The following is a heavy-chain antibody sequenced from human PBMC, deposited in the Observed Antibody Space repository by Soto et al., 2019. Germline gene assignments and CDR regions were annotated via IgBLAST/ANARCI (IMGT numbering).Heavy chain of an antibody. D-gene: IGHD2-21*02. CDR2: VSAYNGNT. CDR3: ARDLVGIVVVTAIFQSDYYYGMDV. J-gene: IGHJ6*02. CDR1: GYTFTSYG. Sequence: ASVKVSCKASGYTFTSYGISWVRQAPGQGLEWMGWVSAYNGNTNYAQKLQGRVTMTTDTSTNTAYMELRSLRSDDTAVYYCARDLVGIVVVTAIFQSDYYYGMDVWGQGTTVTVSS. V-gene: IGHV1-18*04.